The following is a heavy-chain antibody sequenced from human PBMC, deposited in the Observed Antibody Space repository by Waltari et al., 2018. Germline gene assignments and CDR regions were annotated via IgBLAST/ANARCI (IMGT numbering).Heavy chain of an antibody. CDR1: GFTFRSSW. V-gene: IGHV3-74*03. CDR2: ISSDASDT. Sequence: EEQLVESGGGLVQPGDSLRLSCAASGFTFRSSWMNWVRQAPGQGPLWVSRISSDASDTTYADSGKGRFTISRDNARNTLYLQMNRLRAEDTAVYFCARVSRRTYRSPVPGRHYYYGMDVWGQGTTVTVSS. J-gene: IGHJ6*02. D-gene: IGHD1-1*01. CDR3: ARVSRRTYRSPVPGRHYYYGMDV.